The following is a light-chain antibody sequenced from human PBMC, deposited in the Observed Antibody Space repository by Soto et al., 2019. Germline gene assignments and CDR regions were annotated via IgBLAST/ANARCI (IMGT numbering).Light chain of an antibody. CDR2: GTT. CDR1: RANIGAGFD. J-gene: IGLJ2*01. CDR3: QSHDVNLSGVI. Sequence: QSVLTQPPSVSGAPGQRVTISCTGTRANIGAGFDVHWYQHLPGAPPKLLIFGTTNRPSGVPDRFSASKSGTSASLAITGLQAEDEGDYFCQSHDVNLSGVIFGGGTKVTVL. V-gene: IGLV1-40*01.